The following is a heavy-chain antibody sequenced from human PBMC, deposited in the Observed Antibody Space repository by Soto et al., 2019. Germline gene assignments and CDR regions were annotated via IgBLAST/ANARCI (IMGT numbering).Heavy chain of an antibody. V-gene: IGHV3-21*01. CDR2: ISSSSSYI. CDR3: ARDGEYYYDSSGYYYFDY. Sequence: EVQLVESGGGLVKPGGSLRLSCAASGFTFSSYSMNWVRQAPGKGLEWVSSISSSSSYIYYADSVKGRFTISRDNDKNSLYLQMNSLRAEDTAVYYCARDGEYYYDSSGYYYFDYWGQGTLVTVSS. D-gene: IGHD3-22*01. CDR1: GFTFSSYS. J-gene: IGHJ4*02.